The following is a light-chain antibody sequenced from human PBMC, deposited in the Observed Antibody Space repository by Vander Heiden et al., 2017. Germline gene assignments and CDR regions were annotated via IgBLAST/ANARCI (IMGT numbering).Light chain of an antibody. CDR1: QSISSW. CDR2: KAS. Sequence: DIQMTQSPSTLSASVGDRVTITCRASQSISSWLAWYQQKPGKAPKLLIYKASSLESGVPSRFSGSGSGTEFTLTISSMQPDDFATYYCQQYNSYPYTFGQGTKLEIK. V-gene: IGKV1-5*03. J-gene: IGKJ2*01. CDR3: QQYNSYPYT.